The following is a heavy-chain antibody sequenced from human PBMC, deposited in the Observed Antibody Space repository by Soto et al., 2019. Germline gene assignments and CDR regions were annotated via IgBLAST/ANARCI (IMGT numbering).Heavy chain of an antibody. V-gene: IGHV1-69*13. CDR3: ARVVGQTGAFGAFDI. CDR1: GGTFSSYA. D-gene: IGHD1-26*01. J-gene: IGHJ3*02. Sequence: ASVKVSCKASGGTFSSYAISWVRQAPGQGLEWMGGISPIFGTANYAQKFQGRVTITADESTSTAYMELSSLRSEDTAVYYGARVVGQTGAFGAFDIWGQGTMVTVSS. CDR2: ISPIFGTA.